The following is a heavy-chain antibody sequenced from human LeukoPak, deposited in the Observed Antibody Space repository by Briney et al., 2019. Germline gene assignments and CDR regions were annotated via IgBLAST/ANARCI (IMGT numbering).Heavy chain of an antibody. CDR3: AELGITMIGGV. J-gene: IGHJ6*04. V-gene: IGHV3-48*03. D-gene: IGHD3-10*02. CDR2: ISNSGNTI. CDR1: GFNLSSYE. Sequence: GGSLRLSCAASGFNLSSYEMNWVRQAPGKGLEWVSYISNSGNTIYYAGSVKGRFTISRDNAKNSLYLQMNSLRAEDTAVYYCAELGITMIGGVWGKGTTVTISS.